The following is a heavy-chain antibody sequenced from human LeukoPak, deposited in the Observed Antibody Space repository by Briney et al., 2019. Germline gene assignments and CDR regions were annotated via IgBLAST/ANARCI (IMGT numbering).Heavy chain of an antibody. J-gene: IGHJ4*02. CDR1: GFSFSSFA. CDR2: ISTSGGST. D-gene: IGHD3-22*01. CDR3: AKIISGYYLTYLDY. Sequence: GGSLRLSCAASGFSFSSFAMSWVRQAPGKGLEWVSAISTSGGSTYYADSVKGRFTISRDNSKNTLYLQMNSLRAEDTAVYYCAKIISGYYLTYLDYWGQGTLVTVSS. V-gene: IGHV3-23*01.